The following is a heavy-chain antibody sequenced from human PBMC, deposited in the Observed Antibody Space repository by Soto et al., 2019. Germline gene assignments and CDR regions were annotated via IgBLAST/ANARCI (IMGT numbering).Heavy chain of an antibody. D-gene: IGHD5-12*01. CDR1: GGSIISYY. J-gene: IGHJ6*03. V-gene: IGHV4-59*01. Sequence: SETLSLTCTVSGGSIISYYWSWIRQPPGKGLEWIGYIYYSGSTNYNPSLKSRVTISVDTSKNQFSLKLSSVTAADTAVYYCAGGYSGYDDYYYYLDVWGKGTTVTVSS. CDR3: AGGYSGYDDYYYYLDV. CDR2: IYYSGST.